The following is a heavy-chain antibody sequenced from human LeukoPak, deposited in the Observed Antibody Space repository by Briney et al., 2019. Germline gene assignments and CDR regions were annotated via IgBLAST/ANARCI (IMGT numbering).Heavy chain of an antibody. CDR1: GFTFSSYA. D-gene: IGHD3-3*01. CDR3: ARTYDFGRGPPGDAFDN. V-gene: IGHV3-23*01. CDR2: ISGSGGST. J-gene: IGHJ3*02. Sequence: GGSLRLSCAASGFTFSSYAMSWVRQAPGKGLEWDSAISGSGGSTYYADSVKGRFTISRDNAKESVFLQMNGLRVDDTAVYYCARTYDFGRGPPGDAFDNWGQGTPVIVSS.